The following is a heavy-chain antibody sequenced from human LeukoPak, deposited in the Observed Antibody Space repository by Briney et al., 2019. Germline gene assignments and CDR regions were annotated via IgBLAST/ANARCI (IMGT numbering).Heavy chain of an antibody. Sequence: GRSLRLSCAASGFTFSSYAMHWVRQAPGKGLEWVAVISYDGSNKYYADSVKGRFTISRDNSKNTLYLQMNSLRAEDTAVYYCAGPQTGGQGTLVTVSS. CDR3: AGPQT. CDR1: GFTFSSYA. J-gene: IGHJ4*02. CDR2: ISYDGSNK. V-gene: IGHV3-30-3*01.